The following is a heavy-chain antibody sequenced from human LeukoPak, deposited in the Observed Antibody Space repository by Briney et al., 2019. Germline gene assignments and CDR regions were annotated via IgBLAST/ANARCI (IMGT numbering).Heavy chain of an antibody. D-gene: IGHD3-22*01. J-gene: IGHJ4*02. CDR3: ARVYYYDSSGYYD. CDR2: IIPILGIA. V-gene: IGHV1-69*04. Sequence: SVKVSCKASGYTFTGYYMHWVRQAPGQGLEWMGRIIPILGIANYAQKFQGRVTITADKSTSTAYMELSSLRSEDTAVYYCARVYYYDSSGYYDWGQGTLVTVSS. CDR1: GYTFTGYY.